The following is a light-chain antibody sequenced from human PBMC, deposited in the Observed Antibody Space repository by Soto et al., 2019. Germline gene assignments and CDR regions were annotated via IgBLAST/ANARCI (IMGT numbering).Light chain of an antibody. CDR2: GNS. J-gene: IGLJ3*02. Sequence: QSVLTQPPSVSGAPGQRVTISCTGSSSNIGAGYDVHWYQQLPGTAPKLLIYGNSNRPSGVPDRFSGPKSGTSASLAVAGLQAQHEADYYCPSYGSSRSGGVFGGGTKLAVL. CDR3: PSYGSSRSGGV. V-gene: IGLV1-40*01. CDR1: SSNIGAGYD.